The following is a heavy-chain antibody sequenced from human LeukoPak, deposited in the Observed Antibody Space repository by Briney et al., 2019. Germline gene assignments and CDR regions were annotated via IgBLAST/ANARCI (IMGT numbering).Heavy chain of an antibody. CDR2: IKHDGSEK. CDR1: GFIFTGYF. D-gene: IGHD3-3*01. Sequence: GGSLRLSCAASGFIFTGYFMSWVRQAPGKGLERVASIKHDGSEKYYVDSVRGRFTISRDNTKNLLYLQMSSLRAEDTAVYYCATDRGWRTSGYYLYYFEYWGQGTLVTFSS. CDR3: ATDRGWRTSGYYLYYFEY. J-gene: IGHJ4*02. V-gene: IGHV3-7*01.